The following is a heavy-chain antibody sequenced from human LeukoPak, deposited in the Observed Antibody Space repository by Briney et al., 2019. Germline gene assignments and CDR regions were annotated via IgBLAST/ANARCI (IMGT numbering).Heavy chain of an antibody. CDR2: ISPYDGNT. V-gene: IGHV1-18*01. CDR1: GYTFSTFG. Sequence: GASVKVSCKASGYTFSTFGVSWVRQAPGQGLEWMGWISPYDGNTNYAQKFQGRVTMTTDTSTNTAYMQLRSLRSDDTAVYYCARDVFFCRGDGCSPLYYFDYWGQGTLVTVSS. D-gene: IGHD2-15*01. J-gene: IGHJ4*02. CDR3: ARDVFFCRGDGCSPLYYFDY.